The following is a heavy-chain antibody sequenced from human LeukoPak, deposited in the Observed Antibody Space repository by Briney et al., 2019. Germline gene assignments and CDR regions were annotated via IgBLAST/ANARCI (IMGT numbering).Heavy chain of an antibody. CDR1: GFTFSSYG. J-gene: IGHJ4*02. CDR2: ISYDGSNK. Sequence: GGSLRLSCAASGFTFSSYGMHWVRQAPGKGLEWVAIISYDGSNKYYTDSVKGRFTISRDNSKNTLYLQMNSLRAEDTAVYYCAVGVTRFDYWGQGTLVTVSS. CDR3: AVGVTRFDY. V-gene: IGHV3-30*03. D-gene: IGHD1-26*01.